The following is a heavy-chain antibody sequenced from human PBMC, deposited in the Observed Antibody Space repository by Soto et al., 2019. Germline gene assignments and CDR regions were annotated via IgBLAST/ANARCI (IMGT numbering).Heavy chain of an antibody. V-gene: IGHV3-15*01. J-gene: IGHJ6*02. CDR2: IRSNADGGTV. Sequence: VESGGGLVKPGGSLRLSCRTSGFSFSKAWMRWVRQAPGKGLEWVGRIRSNADGGTVEYAAPVKGRFIISRDDSTNTLYLQMNSLDTEDTGVYYCTAAGVRGVVMSGIDVWGQGTAVTVSS. CDR3: TAAGVRGVVMSGIDV. CDR1: GFSFSKAW. D-gene: IGHD3-10*01.